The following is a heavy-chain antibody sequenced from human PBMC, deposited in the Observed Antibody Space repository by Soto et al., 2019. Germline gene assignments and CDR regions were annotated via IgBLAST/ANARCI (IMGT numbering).Heavy chain of an antibody. CDR2: ISAYTDDP. J-gene: IGHJ5*02. V-gene: IGHV1-18*01. CDR1: GNTFTNFG. Sequence: ASVKVSWKASGNTFTNFGVTWVRQAPGQGLEWMGWISAYTDDPNYAQKFQGRVTMTIDTSTSTAYLDLRSLTSDDTAVYYCARVIPGAEAWFDPWGQGTLVTVSS. CDR3: ARVIPGAEAWFDP. D-gene: IGHD2-2*01.